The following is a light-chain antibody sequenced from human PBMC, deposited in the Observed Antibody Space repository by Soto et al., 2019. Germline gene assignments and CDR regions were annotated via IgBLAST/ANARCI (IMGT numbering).Light chain of an antibody. Sequence: EIVLTQSPGTLSLSPGERATLSCRASQSVSSSYLAWYQQKPGQAPRVLIYGASSRATGIPDRFSGSGSGKEFTLTISRLEPEDFAVYFCQQYGNSPPNTFGQGTKVEIK. CDR2: GAS. V-gene: IGKV3-20*01. CDR3: QQYGNSPPNT. J-gene: IGKJ2*01. CDR1: QSVSSSY.